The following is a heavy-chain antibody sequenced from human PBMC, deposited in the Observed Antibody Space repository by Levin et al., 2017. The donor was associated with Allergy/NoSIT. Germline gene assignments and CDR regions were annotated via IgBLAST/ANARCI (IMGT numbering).Heavy chain of an antibody. D-gene: IGHD2-2*01. CDR2: INQDGSEK. CDR3: AWYCSSTTCRDAFDI. J-gene: IGHJ3*02. CDR1: GFTFSNYW. V-gene: IGHV3-7*01. Sequence: GESLKISCAASGFTFSNYWMSWVRQAPGKGLEWVANINQDGSEKYYVDSVKGRFTISRDNAKNSLYLQMNSLRAEDTAVYYCAWYCSSTTCRDAFDIWGQGTMVTVSS.